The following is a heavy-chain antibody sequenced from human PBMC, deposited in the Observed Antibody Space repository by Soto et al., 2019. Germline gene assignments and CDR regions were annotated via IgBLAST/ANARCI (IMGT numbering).Heavy chain of an antibody. Sequence: GGSLRFSCAASGFTLSSFAMGWVRQAPGKGLEWVSDISASGSRSSYADFVRGRFTVSRDNSKNTLFLQMNRLSVDDTAVYYCAKSRLAMTSSSFDSWGQGALVTVSS. J-gene: IGHJ4*02. V-gene: IGHV3-23*01. CDR3: AKSRLAMTSSSFDS. D-gene: IGHD2-21*02. CDR1: GFTLSSFA. CDR2: ISASGSRS.